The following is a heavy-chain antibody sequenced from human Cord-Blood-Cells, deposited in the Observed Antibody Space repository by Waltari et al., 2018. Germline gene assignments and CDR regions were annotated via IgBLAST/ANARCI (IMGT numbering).Heavy chain of an antibody. Sequence: QVQLVQSGAEVKKPGASVKVSCKASGYTFTSYDINWVRQATGQGLAWMRWMNPNSGNTGYAQKCQGRVTMTRNTSISTAYMELSSLRSEDTAVYYCARGRSYYYDSSGYSDYGMDVWGQGTTVTVSS. V-gene: IGHV1-8*01. CDR2: MNPNSGNT. CDR1: GYTFTSYD. D-gene: IGHD3-22*01. J-gene: IGHJ6*02. CDR3: ARGRSYYYDSSGYSDYGMDV.